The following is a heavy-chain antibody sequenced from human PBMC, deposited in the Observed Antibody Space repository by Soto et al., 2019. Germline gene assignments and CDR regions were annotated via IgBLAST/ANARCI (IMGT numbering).Heavy chain of an antibody. J-gene: IGHJ4*02. CDR1: GFTFSSYA. Sequence: QVQLVESGGGVVQPGRSLRLSCAASGFTFSSYAMHWVRQAPGKGLEWVAVISYDGSNKYYADSVKGRFTISRDNSKNTLYLQMNSLRAEDTAVYDCARDPVADCGGDCRTFDYWGQGTLVTVSS. D-gene: IGHD2-21*02. V-gene: IGHV3-30-3*01. CDR3: ARDPVADCGGDCRTFDY. CDR2: ISYDGSNK.